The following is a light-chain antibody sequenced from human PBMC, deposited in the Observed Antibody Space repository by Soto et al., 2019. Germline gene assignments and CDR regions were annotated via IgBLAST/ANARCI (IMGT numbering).Light chain of an antibody. V-gene: IGLV2-8*01. CDR2: EVT. Sequence: QSVLAQPPSASGSPGQSVTISCTGTSSDVGDNYVSWYRQHLGKAPKLIIYEVTLRPSGVPDRFSGSKSGNTASLTVSGLQADDEADYYCSAYAGSNTFVFGTGTKVTV. CDR3: SAYAGSNTFV. CDR1: SSDVGDNY. J-gene: IGLJ1*01.